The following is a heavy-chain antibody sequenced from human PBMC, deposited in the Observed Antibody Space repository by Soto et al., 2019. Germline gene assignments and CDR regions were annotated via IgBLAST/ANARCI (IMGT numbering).Heavy chain of an antibody. D-gene: IGHD3-3*01. V-gene: IGHV3-33*01. CDR1: GFTFSSFG. Sequence: QVQVVESGGGVVQPGRSLRLSCAASGFTFSSFGMHWVRQAPGKWLEWVSRIWYDGSKKSYGDSVKGRFTISRDNSRNTVYLQMNSLRADDTAVYYCARDASYYSLWSGYYPSRNGMDVWGQGTTVTVSS. J-gene: IGHJ6*02. CDR3: ARDASYYSLWSGYYPSRNGMDV. CDR2: IWYDGSKK.